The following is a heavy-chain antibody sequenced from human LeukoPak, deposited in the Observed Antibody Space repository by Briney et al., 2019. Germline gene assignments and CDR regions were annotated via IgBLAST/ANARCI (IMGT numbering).Heavy chain of an antibody. Sequence: ASVKVSCTASGYTFTTYGISWVRQAPGQGLEWMGWISAYNGNTNYAQKLQGRVTMTTDTSTSTAYMELRSLRADDTAIYYCARDVLLVPRWFDPWGQGTLVTVSS. D-gene: IGHD6-13*01. J-gene: IGHJ5*02. CDR2: ISAYNGNT. CDR3: ARDVLLVPRWFDP. CDR1: GYTFTTYG. V-gene: IGHV1-18*01.